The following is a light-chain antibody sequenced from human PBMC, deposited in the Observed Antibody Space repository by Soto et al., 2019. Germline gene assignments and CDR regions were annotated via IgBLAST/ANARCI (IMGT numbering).Light chain of an antibody. CDR3: QYHNSYSS. V-gene: IGKV1-5*01. J-gene: IGKJ3*01. CDR2: DAS. Sequence: SQMPQYPYNRSASVGSGLTITCRASQSISNRLAWYHQKPGKTPNLLIYDASNLGSRVPSRFSGSGSGTKFTLTAVSLQPDDFATYQCQYHNSYSSFGPGTKVDIK. CDR1: QSISNR.